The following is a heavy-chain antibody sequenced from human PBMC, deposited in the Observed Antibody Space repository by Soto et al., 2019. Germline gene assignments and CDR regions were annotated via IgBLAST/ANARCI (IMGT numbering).Heavy chain of an antibody. CDR2: FSGTGGYT. V-gene: IGHV3-23*01. J-gene: IGHJ5*02. Sequence: PGGSLRLSCAASGFTLSSYAMSWVRQAPGKGLEWVSTFSGTGGYTYYADSVKGRLTISRDDSKNTLFLHMNSLRAADTAVYYCARGQRALITYGPFDPWGQGTLATVSS. CDR3: ARGQRALITYGPFDP. CDR1: GFTLSSYA. D-gene: IGHD4-17*01.